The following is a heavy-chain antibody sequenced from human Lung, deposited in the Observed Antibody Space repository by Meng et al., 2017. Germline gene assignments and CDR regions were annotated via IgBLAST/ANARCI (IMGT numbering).Heavy chain of an antibody. CDR1: GGSFSDYY. D-gene: IGHD4-11*01. CDR2: INHSGST. V-gene: IGHV4-34*01. J-gene: IGHJ4*02. CDR3: ARGPTTMAHDFDY. Sequence: VRLQQWGAGLLKPSETLSLTCVVSGGSFSDYYWSWIRQPPGKGLEWIGDINHSGSTNYNPSLENRATISVDTSQNNLSLKLSSVTAADSAVYYCARGPTTMAHDFDYWGQGTLVTVSS.